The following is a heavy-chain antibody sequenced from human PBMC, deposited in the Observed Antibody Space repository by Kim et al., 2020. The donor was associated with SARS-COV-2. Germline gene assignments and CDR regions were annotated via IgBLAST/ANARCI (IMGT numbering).Heavy chain of an antibody. J-gene: IGHJ4*02. CDR1: GFTFTKGW. V-gene: IGHV3-15*01. D-gene: IGHD3-22*01. CDR3: RDSWFDY. Sequence: GGSLRLSCAASGFTFTKGWMSCVRQAPGKGLEWVGRIKSKSDGGTTDYAALVKGRFIISRDDSKNMLYLQMNSLKTEDTAVYYCRDSWFDYWGQGTLVTVSS. CDR2: IKSKSDGGTT.